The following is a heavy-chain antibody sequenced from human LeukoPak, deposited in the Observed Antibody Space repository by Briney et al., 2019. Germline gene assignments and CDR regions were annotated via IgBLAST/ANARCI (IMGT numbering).Heavy chain of an antibody. CDR3: AKVIIPYCGGDCSDDAFDI. J-gene: IGHJ3*02. CDR2: ISSSSSTI. V-gene: IGHV3-48*04. CDR1: GFTFSSYS. Sequence: PGGSLRLSCAASGFTFSSYSMNWVRQAPGKGLEWVSYISSSSSTIYYADSVKGRFTISRDNAKNSLYLQMNSLRAEDTALYYCAKVIIPYCGGDCSDDAFDIWGQGTMVTVSS. D-gene: IGHD2-21*02.